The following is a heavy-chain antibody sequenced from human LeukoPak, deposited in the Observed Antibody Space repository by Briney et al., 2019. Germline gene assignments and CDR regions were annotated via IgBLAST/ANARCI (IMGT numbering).Heavy chain of an antibody. D-gene: IGHD6-13*01. CDR3: ARGIAADGSYGMDV. CDR1: GGSISSGGYS. Sequence: SQTLSLTCAVSGGSISSGGYSWGWIRQPPGKGLEWIGYIYHSGSTYYNPSLKSRVTISVDRSKNQFSLKLSSVTAADTAVYYCARGIAADGSYGMDVWGQGTTVTVSS. CDR2: IYHSGST. V-gene: IGHV4-30-2*01. J-gene: IGHJ6*02.